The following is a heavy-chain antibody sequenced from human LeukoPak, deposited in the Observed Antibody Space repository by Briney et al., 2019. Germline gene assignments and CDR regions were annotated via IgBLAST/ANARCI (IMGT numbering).Heavy chain of an antibody. D-gene: IGHD2-2*01. CDR2: IKQDGSEK. CDR1: GFTFSSYW. V-gene: IGHV3-7*05. CDR3: ARDQRYCSSSSCPWEPFDY. Sequence: GGSLRLSCAASGFTFSSYWMSWVRQAPGKGLEWVANIKQDGSEKYYVDSVKGRFTICRDNTKNSLYLQKNSLRAEDTAVYYCARDQRYCSSSSCPWEPFDYWGQGTLVTVSS. J-gene: IGHJ4*02.